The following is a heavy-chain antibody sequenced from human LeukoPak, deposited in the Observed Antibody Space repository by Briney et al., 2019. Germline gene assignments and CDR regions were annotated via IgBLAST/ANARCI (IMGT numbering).Heavy chain of an antibody. Sequence: GGSLRLSCAASGFTFSSYWMNWVRQAPGKGLEWVSGISGFGGSTYYAPSVKGRLTISRDNFGNMLYLHLDSLRVEDTAIYYCARRSGSSWSSFDYWGQGALVTVSS. V-gene: IGHV3-23*01. CDR3: ARRSGSSWSSFDY. CDR2: ISGFGGST. J-gene: IGHJ4*02. CDR1: GFTFSSYW. D-gene: IGHD6-13*01.